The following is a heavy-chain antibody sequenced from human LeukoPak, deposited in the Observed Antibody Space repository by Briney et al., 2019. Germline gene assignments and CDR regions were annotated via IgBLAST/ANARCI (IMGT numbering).Heavy chain of an antibody. CDR1: GGSISAYY. V-gene: IGHV4-59*01. CDR2: IWHSGST. D-gene: IGHD2/OR15-2a*01. CDR3: ARPGGLVGTTFKYYFDY. J-gene: IGHJ4*02. Sequence: SETLSLTCTISGGSISAYYWHWLRQSPGRGLEWLGYIWHSGSTTYNPSLTSRVTISLDPSKNQSSLRLTSVTAADAATYFCARPGGLVGTTFKYYFDYWGQGALLAVSS.